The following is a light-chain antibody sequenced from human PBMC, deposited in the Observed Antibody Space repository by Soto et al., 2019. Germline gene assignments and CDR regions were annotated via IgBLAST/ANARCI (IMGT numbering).Light chain of an antibody. CDR2: GAS. Sequence: IVLTQSPGTLSLSPGERATLSCRASQSVTSTYLAWYQHKPGQAPRLLIYGASSRATGVPDRFSGSGSETDFTLTISRLVPEDFAVYYCQQYDSSPPLFTFGPGTKVDLK. J-gene: IGKJ3*01. CDR3: QQYDSSPPLFT. V-gene: IGKV3-20*01. CDR1: QSVTSTY.